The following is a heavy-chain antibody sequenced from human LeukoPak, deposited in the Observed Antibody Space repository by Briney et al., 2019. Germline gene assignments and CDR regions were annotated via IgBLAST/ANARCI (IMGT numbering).Heavy chain of an antibody. CDR2: ISGSGGST. V-gene: IGHV3-23*01. CDR1: GFKFSTYA. Sequence: GGSLRLSCAAAGFKFSTYAMSWVRQAPGKGLEWVSAISGSGGSTYYADSVKGRFTISRDNSKNTLYLQMNSLRAEDTAVYYCAKDPCSGGSCYRFGGQGTLVTVSS. D-gene: IGHD2-15*01. J-gene: IGHJ4*02. CDR3: AKDPCSGGSCYRF.